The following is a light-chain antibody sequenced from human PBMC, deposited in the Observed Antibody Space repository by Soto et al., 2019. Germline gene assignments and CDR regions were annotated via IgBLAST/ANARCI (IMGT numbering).Light chain of an antibody. Sequence: EIVLTQSPATLSLSPGERATLSCRASQSVSSYLLWYQQKPGQAPRLLIYDASNRATGIPARFSGSGSETDFTLTISSLEPEDFAVCYCQHRMHWPHTLGHGTRLEIK. V-gene: IGKV3-11*01. J-gene: IGKJ5*01. CDR1: QSVSSY. CDR3: QHRMHWPHT. CDR2: DAS.